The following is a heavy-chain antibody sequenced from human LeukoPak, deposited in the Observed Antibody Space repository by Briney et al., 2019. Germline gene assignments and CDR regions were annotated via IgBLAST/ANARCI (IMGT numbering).Heavy chain of an antibody. Sequence: GGSLGLSCAASGFTFSDYYMSWIRQAPGKGLEWVSYISSSGSTIYYADSVEGRFTISRDNAKNSLYLQMNSLRAEDTAVYYCARDFSPQYYYDSSGYYLDYWGQGTLVTVSS. V-gene: IGHV3-11*04. J-gene: IGHJ4*02. CDR2: ISSSGSTI. CDR3: ARDFSPQYYYDSSGYYLDY. CDR1: GFTFSDYY. D-gene: IGHD3-22*01.